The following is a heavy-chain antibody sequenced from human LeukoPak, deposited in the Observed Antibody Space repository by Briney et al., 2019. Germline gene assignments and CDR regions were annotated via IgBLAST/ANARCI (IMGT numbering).Heavy chain of an antibody. CDR3: AKGGVSYSPPFDY. CDR2: IRYDGSDK. CDR1: GFTFSNYG. Sequence: GGSLRLSCAASGFTFSNYGMHWVRQAPGKGLEWVAFIRYDGSDKYYADSVKGRFTIPRDNSKNTLYLQMNSLRAEDTAVYYCAKGGVSYSPPFDYWGQGTLVTVSS. D-gene: IGHD3-10*01. J-gene: IGHJ4*02. V-gene: IGHV3-30*02.